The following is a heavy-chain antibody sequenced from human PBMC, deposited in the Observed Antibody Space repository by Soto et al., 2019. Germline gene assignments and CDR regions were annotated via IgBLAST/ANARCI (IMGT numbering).Heavy chain of an antibody. V-gene: IGHV3-23*01. J-gene: IGHJ3*02. D-gene: IGHD4-17*01. CDR1: GFTFSSYA. CDR2: ITGSGGST. Sequence: GGSLRLSCATSGFTFSSYAMSWVRQTPGKGLEWVSAITGSGGSTYFADSVKARFTISRDNSKNTLYLQMSSLRAEDTAVYYCAKDPNGDYVGAFDIWGQGTMVTVSS. CDR3: AKDPNGDYVGAFDI.